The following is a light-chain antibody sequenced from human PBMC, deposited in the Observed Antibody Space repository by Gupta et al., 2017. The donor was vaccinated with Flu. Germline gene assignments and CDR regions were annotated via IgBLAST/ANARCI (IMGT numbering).Light chain of an antibody. J-gene: IGLJ1*01. CDR2: EVS. CDR3: TSDTSSSTYV. V-gene: IGLV2-18*02. CDR1: SSDVGTYNR. Sequence: SALTQPPSVSGSPVQSVTISCTGSSSDVGTYNRVSWYQQPPVTAPKLMIYEVSKRPAGVPDRFSGSKSGNTASLTISGRQGEDEADYYCTSDTSSSTYVFGTGTKVIVL.